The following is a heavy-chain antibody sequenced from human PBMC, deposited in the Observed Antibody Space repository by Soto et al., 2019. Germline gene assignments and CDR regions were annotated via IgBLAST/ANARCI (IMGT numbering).Heavy chain of an antibody. CDR1: GFTFSSYA. D-gene: IGHD3-3*01. CDR3: ARDSPGVVIKTDNWFDP. J-gene: IGHJ5*02. CDR2: ISYDGSNK. Sequence: QVQLVESGGGVVQPGRSLRLSCAASGFTFSSYAMHWVRQAPGKGLEWVAVISYDGSNKYYADSVKGRFTISRDNSKNTLYLQMNSLRAEDTAVYYCARDSPGVVIKTDNWFDPWGQGTLVTVSS. V-gene: IGHV3-30-3*01.